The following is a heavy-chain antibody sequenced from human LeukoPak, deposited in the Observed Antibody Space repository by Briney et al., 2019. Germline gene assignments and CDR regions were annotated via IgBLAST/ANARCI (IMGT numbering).Heavy chain of an antibody. D-gene: IGHD6-13*01. CDR2: ISNSGGST. J-gene: IGHJ4*02. CDR1: GFTFSNYA. Sequence: GGSLRLSCAASGFTFSNYAMSWVRQAPGKGLEWVSAISNSGGSTYYADSVKGRFTISRDNSKNTLYLQMNSLRAEDTAVYYCAKTVIAAAGTEFDYWGQGTLVTVSS. CDR3: AKTVIAAAGTEFDY. V-gene: IGHV3-23*01.